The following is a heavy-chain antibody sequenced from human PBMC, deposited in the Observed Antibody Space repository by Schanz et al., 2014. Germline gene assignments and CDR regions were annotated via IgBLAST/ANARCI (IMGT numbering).Heavy chain of an antibody. J-gene: IGHJ4*02. CDR1: GFTFRSYG. Sequence: QVQLVESGGGVVQPGRSLRLSCAASGFTFRSYGMHWVRQAPGKGLEWVALISYDGSSKNHADSVQGRFTISRDNAKNSLYLQMNSLRAEDTAVYYCARDLNRCGGDCYSGWGQGTLVTVSS. CDR2: ISYDGSSK. V-gene: IGHV3-33*01. CDR3: ARDLNRCGGDCYSG. D-gene: IGHD2-21*02.